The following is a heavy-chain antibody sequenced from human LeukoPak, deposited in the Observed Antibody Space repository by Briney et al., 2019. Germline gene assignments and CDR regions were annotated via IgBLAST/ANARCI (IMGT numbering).Heavy chain of an antibody. D-gene: IGHD3-10*01. V-gene: IGHV3-53*01. CDR1: GFTVSSNY. CDR3: ARASLLWFGELL. Sequence: PGGSLRLSCAASGFTVSSNYMSWVRQAPGKGLEWVSVIYSGGSTYYADSVKGRFTISRDNSRNTLYLQMNSLRAEDTAVYYCARASLLWFGELLWGQGTLVTVSS. J-gene: IGHJ4*02. CDR2: IYSGGST.